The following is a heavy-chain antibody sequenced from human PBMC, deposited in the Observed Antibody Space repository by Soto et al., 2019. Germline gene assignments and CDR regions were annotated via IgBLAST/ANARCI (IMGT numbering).Heavy chain of an antibody. CDR2: ISPHNDRT. V-gene: IGHV1-18*01. J-gene: IGHJ3*02. Sequence: QVQLVQSGAEVKKPGASVKVSCKASGYTFTSYGITWVRQAPGQGLEWMGWISPHNDRTKYARRFQDRVTMTTETATSTVYMELGSLRSDDTAVYYCARALYYSSGRYLDHDAFDIWGQGTVVTVSS. D-gene: IGHD6-19*01. CDR3: ARALYYSSGRYLDHDAFDI. CDR1: GYTFTSYG.